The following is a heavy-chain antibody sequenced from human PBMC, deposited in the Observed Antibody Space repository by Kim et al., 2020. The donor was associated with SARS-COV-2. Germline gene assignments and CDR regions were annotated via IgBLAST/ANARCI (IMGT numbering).Heavy chain of an antibody. CDR3: ARDGSDYYDSSGYFDY. V-gene: IGHV3-33*01. CDR2: IWYDGSNK. CDR1: GFTFSSYG. D-gene: IGHD3-22*01. Sequence: GGSLRLSCAASGFTFSSYGMHWVRQAPGKGLEWVAVIWYDGSNKYYADSVKGRFTISRDNSKNTLYLQMNSLRAEDTAVYYCARDGSDYYDSSGYFDYWGQGTLVSVSS. J-gene: IGHJ4*02.